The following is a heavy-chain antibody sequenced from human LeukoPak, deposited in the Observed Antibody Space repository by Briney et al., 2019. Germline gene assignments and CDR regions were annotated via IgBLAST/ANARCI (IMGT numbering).Heavy chain of an antibody. J-gene: IGHJ4*02. D-gene: IGHD3-22*01. Sequence: SETLSLTCTVSGGSISSGSYYWSWIRQPAGKGLEWIGRIYTSGSTNYNPSLKSRVTMSVDMSKNQLSLKLTSVTAADTAVYYCARDDKSDTSGHFDYWGQGTLVTVSS. V-gene: IGHV4-61*02. CDR2: IYTSGST. CDR1: GGSISSGSYY. CDR3: ARDDKSDTSGHFDY.